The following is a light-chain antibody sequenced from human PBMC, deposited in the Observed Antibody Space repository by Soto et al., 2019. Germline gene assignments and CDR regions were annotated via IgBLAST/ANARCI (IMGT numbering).Light chain of an antibody. CDR3: KRSHSTPWT. V-gene: IGKV1-39*01. CDR1: QTITTY. CDR2: GAS. Sequence: DIQMTQSPSSLSASVGDRVTITCRASQTITTYLNWYQQKPGKAPKLLIYGASSLQSGVPSRFTGSGSGTDFILTISSLQPEDSATYHCKRSHSTPWTFGQGTKVEIK. J-gene: IGKJ1*01.